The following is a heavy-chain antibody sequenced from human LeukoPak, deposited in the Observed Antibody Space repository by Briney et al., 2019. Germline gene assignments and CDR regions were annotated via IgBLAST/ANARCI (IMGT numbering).Heavy chain of an antibody. D-gene: IGHD2-15*01. CDR2: IWYDGSNK. CDR3: AKGNGGYCRGGTCHHYYYGMDV. V-gene: IGHV3-30*02. CDR1: GFTFSSYG. J-gene: IGHJ6*02. Sequence: GGSLRLSCAASGFTFSSYGMHWVRQAPGKGLEWVAVIWYDGSNKYYADSVKGRFTISRDNSKNTLYLQMNSLRLEDTAVYSCAKGNGGYCRGGTCHHYYYGMDVWGLGTTVTVS.